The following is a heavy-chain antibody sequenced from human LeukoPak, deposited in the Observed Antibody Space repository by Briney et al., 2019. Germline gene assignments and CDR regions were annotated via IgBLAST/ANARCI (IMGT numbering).Heavy chain of an antibody. J-gene: IGHJ5*02. Sequence: GGSLRLSCAASGFTFSNYEMNWVRQAPGKGLEWVSAISGSGGSTYYADSVKGRFTISRDNSKNTLYLQMNSLRAEDTAVYYCAKSADTITMIPSAPWGQGTLVTVSS. V-gene: IGHV3-23*01. D-gene: IGHD3-22*01. CDR1: GFTFSNYE. CDR2: ISGSGGST. CDR3: AKSADTITMIPSAP.